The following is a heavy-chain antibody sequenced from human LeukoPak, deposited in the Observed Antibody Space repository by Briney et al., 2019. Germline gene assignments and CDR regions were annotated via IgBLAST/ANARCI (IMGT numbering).Heavy chain of an antibody. CDR3: ARDSGHGIDY. CDR1: GGSISNYY. V-gene: IGHV4-59*01. Sequence: SETLSLTCTVSGGSISNYYWSWIRQPPGKALEWIGYVRNRGSTDYNPPLKSRVTMSLNTSKSQFSLKLTSVTAADTAVYYCARDSGHGIDYWGQGTLVTVSS. J-gene: IGHJ4*02. CDR2: VRNRGST. D-gene: IGHD3-10*01.